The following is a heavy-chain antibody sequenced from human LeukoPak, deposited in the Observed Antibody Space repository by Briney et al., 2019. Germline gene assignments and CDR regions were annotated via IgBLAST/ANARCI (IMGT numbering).Heavy chain of an antibody. CDR1: GFTVSSNY. CDR2: INLDGSTA. Sequence: GGSLRLSCAASGFTVSSNYMSWVRQAPGKGLVWVSRINLDGSTAEYADSVKGRFTISRDNAKSTLYLQMNSLRVEDTAVYYCARDWTPDYWGQGTLVTVSS. CDR3: ARDWTPDY. V-gene: IGHV3-74*03. J-gene: IGHJ4*02. D-gene: IGHD3/OR15-3a*01.